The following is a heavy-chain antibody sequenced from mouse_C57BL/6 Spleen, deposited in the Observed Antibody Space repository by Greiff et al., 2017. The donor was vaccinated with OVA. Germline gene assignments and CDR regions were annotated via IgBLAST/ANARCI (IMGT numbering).Heavy chain of an antibody. V-gene: IGHV1-61*01. J-gene: IGHJ2*01. CDR1: GYTFTSYW. Sequence: QVQLKQPGAELVRPGSSVKLSCKASGYTFTSYWMDWVKQRPGQGLEWIGNIYPSDSETHYNQKFKDKATLTVDKSSSTAYMQLSSLTSEDSAVYYCARETGTKGGYWGQGTTLTVSS. CDR3: ARETGTKGGY. CDR2: IYPSDSET. D-gene: IGHD4-1*01.